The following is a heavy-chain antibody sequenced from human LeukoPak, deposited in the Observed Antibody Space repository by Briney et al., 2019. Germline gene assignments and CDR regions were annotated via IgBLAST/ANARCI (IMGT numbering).Heavy chain of an antibody. CDR3: AKGSGTTGTTGLFDS. CDR1: GFTFSRYW. V-gene: IGHV3-74*01. Sequence: GGSLRLSCAASGFTFSRYWMNWVRHAPGKGLVWVSRINSDGSSTNYTDSVKGRFTISRDNAKNTLYLQMNNLRAEDTAVYYCAKGSGTTGTTGLFDSWGQGTLVTVSS. D-gene: IGHD1-1*01. J-gene: IGHJ4*02. CDR2: INSDGSST.